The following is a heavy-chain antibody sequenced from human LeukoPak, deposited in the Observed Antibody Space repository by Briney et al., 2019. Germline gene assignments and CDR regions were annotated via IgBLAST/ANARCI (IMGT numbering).Heavy chain of an antibody. J-gene: IGHJ4*02. Sequence: GGSLRLSCAASGFTFDDYAMHWVRQAPGKGLEWVSGISWNSGSIGYADSVKGRFTISRDNSKNTLYLQMNSLRAEDTAVYYCAKDQIRYYDSSGYYSGLDYWGQGTLVTVSS. D-gene: IGHD3-22*01. V-gene: IGHV3-9*01. CDR2: ISWNSGSI. CDR1: GFTFDDYA. CDR3: AKDQIRYYDSSGYYSGLDY.